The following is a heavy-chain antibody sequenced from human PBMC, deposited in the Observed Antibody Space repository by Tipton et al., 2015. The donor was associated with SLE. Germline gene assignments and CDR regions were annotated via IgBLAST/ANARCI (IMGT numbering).Heavy chain of an antibody. CDR1: GGSFSGYY. CDR2: INPSGIT. D-gene: IGHD6-13*01. V-gene: IGHV4-34*01. Sequence: TLSLTCAVYGGSFSGYYWSWIRQPPGKGLEWIGEINPSGITNYKPSLKSRLTTSVDTSKNQFSLKLNSVTAADTAVYYCATSISSSWWGGAAFDIWGQGTMVTVSS. J-gene: IGHJ3*02. CDR3: ATSISSSWWGGAAFDI.